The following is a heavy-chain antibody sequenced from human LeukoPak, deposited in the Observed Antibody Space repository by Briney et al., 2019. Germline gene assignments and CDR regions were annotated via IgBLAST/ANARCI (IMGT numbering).Heavy chain of an antibody. Sequence: GGSLRLSCAASGFTFSSYGMHWVRQAPGKGLEWVAFIRYDGSNKYYADSVKGRFTISRDNSKNTLYLQMNSLRAEDTAVYYCAKRVMYSSSWYYFDYWGQGTLVTVSS. CDR3: AKRVMYSSSWYYFDY. CDR1: GFTFSSYG. CDR2: IRYDGSNK. J-gene: IGHJ4*02. D-gene: IGHD6-13*01. V-gene: IGHV3-30*02.